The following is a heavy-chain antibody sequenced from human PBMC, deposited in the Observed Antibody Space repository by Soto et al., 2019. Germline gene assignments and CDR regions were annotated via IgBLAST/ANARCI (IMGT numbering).Heavy chain of an antibody. CDR3: AREENGDYVDYYGMDV. CDR1: GYTFTGYY. D-gene: IGHD4-17*01. CDR2: INPNSGGT. Sequence: ASVKVSCKASGYTFTGYYMHWVRQAPGQGLEWMGWINPNSGGTNYAQKFQGWVAMTRDTSISTAYMELSRLRSDDTAVYYCAREENGDYVDYYGMDVWGQGTTVTVSS. V-gene: IGHV1-2*04. J-gene: IGHJ6*02.